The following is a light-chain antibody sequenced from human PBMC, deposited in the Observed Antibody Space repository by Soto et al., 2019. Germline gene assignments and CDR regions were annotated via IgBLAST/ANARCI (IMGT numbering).Light chain of an antibody. CDR1: QSVSIH. Sequence: EIVLTQSPGTLSLSPGERATLSCRASQSVSIHLAWYQQKPGQAPRLLIYDTSTRATGIPDRFSGSGSGTEFTLTISSLQSEDFAVYYCQQYNKWPPWTFGQGTKVDIK. V-gene: IGKV3D-15*01. J-gene: IGKJ1*01. CDR3: QQYNKWPPWT. CDR2: DTS.